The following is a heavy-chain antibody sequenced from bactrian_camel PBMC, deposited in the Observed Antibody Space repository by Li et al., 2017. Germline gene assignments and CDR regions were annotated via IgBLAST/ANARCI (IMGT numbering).Heavy chain of an antibody. CDR1: GITWRKRC. J-gene: IGHJ4*01. CDR2: IAFGSDTA. V-gene: IGHV3S54*01. Sequence: HVQLVESGGELVQPGGSLRLSCQFSGITWRKRCLGWFRHAAGKERVAVARIAFGSDTAYYPDTVKGRFTISRDSSDNTLMYLEMHSLKSEDTAMYYCAASAVSANCPPLNGFQYWGRGTQVTVS. CDR3: AASAVSANCPPLNGFQY. D-gene: IGHD1*01.